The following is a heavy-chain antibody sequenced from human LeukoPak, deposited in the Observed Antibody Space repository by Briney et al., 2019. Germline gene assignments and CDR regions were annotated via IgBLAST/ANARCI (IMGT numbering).Heavy chain of an antibody. J-gene: IGHJ3*02. Sequence: ASVKVSCKASGGTFSSYAISWVRQAPGQGLEWMGGIIPIFGTANYAQKFQGRVTITADESTSTAYMELSSLRSEDTAVYYCARESHTYNSGWSGVAFDIWGQGTMVTVSS. V-gene: IGHV1-69*01. CDR1: GGTFSSYA. CDR3: ARESHTYNSGWSGVAFDI. CDR2: IIPIFGTA. D-gene: IGHD6-19*01.